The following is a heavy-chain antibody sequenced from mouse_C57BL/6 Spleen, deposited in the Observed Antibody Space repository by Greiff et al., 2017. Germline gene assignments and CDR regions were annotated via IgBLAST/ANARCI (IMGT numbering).Heavy chain of an antibody. CDR3: ARRRTTVYYFDY. J-gene: IGHJ2*01. CDR1: GYSFTGYY. D-gene: IGHD1-1*01. CDR2: INPSTGGT. Sequence: EVQLVESGPELVKPGASVKISCKASGYSFTGYYMNWVKQSPEKSLEWIGEINPSTGGTTYNQKFKAKATLTVDKSSSTAYMQLKSLTSEDSAVYYCARRRTTVYYFDYWGQGTTLTVSS. V-gene: IGHV1-42*01.